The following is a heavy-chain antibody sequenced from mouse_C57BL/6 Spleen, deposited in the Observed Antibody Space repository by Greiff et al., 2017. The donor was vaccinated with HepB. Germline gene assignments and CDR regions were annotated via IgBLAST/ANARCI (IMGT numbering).Heavy chain of an antibody. CDR2: IYPRSGNT. CDR1: GYTFTSYG. V-gene: IGHV1-81*01. Sequence: QVQLKESGAELARPGASVKLSCKASGYTFTSYGISWVKQRTGQGLEWIGEIYPRSGNTYYNEKFKGKATLTADKSSSTAYMELRSLTSEDSAVYFCAREYDYDEGAYYAMDYWGQGTSVTVSS. D-gene: IGHD2-4*01. J-gene: IGHJ4*01. CDR3: AREYDYDEGAYYAMDY.